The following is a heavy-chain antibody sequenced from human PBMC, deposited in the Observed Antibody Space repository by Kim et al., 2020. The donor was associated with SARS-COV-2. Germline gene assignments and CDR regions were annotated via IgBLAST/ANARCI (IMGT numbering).Heavy chain of an antibody. J-gene: IGHJ5*02. V-gene: IGHV1-18*01. CDR2: INIYNGHT. D-gene: IGHD3-16*01. CDR3: ARDLGGGPDTFDP. Sequence: ASVKVSCKASSNFGISWVRQAPGQGLEWMGWINIYNGHTNYAQRLQGRVTLTADTSTSTAYMEVGSLRSDDTAVYYCARDLGGGPDTFDPWGQGTLVTVS. CDR1: SNFG.